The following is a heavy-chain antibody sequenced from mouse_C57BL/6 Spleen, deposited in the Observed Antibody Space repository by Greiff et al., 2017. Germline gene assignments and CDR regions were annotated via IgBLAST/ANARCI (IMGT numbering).Heavy chain of an antibody. J-gene: IGHJ2*01. CDR3: ARGGYFDY. Sequence: VQLKQSGGGLVKPGGSLKLSCAASGFTFSDYGMHWVRQAPEKGLEWVAYISSGSSTIYYADTVKGRFTISRDNAKNTLFLQMTSLRSEDTAMYYCARGGYFDYWGQGTTLTVSS. V-gene: IGHV5-17*01. CDR1: GFTFSDYG. CDR2: ISSGSSTI.